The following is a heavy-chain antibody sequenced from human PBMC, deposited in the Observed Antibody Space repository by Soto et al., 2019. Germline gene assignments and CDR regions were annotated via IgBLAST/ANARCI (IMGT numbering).Heavy chain of an antibody. CDR2: IYWNDDK. V-gene: IGHV2-5*01. Sequence: QITLKESGPTLVKPTQTLTLTCTFSGFSLSTSGVGVGWIRQPPGKALEWLALIYWNDDKRYSPSLKSRLTITKDTSKNQVVLTMTNVDPVDTATYNCAHRRLGPPSSTGIGLYRMDVWGQGTTVTVSS. J-gene: IGHJ6*02. D-gene: IGHD1-1*01. CDR3: AHRRLGPPSSTGIGLYRMDV. CDR1: GFSLSTSGVG.